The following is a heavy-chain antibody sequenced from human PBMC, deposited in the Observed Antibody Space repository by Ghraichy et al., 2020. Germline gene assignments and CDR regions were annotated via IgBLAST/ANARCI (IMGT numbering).Heavy chain of an antibody. CDR3: TRGDYYDSSGYRRFYGMDV. Sequence: GGSLRLSCAASGFTFSNAWMSWVRQAPGKGLEWVGRIKSKTDGGTTDYAAPVKGRFTISRDDSKNTLYLQMNSLKTEDTAVYYCTRGDYYDSSGYRRFYGMDVWGQGTTVTVSS. CDR2: IKSKTDGGTT. J-gene: IGHJ6*02. CDR1: GFTFSNAW. D-gene: IGHD3-22*01. V-gene: IGHV3-15*01.